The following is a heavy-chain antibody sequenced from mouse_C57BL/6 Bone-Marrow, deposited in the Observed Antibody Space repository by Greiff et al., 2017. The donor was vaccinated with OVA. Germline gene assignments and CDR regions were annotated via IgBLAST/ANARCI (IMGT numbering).Heavy chain of an antibody. V-gene: IGHV1-50*01. Sequence: VQLQQPGAELVKPGASVKLSCKASGYTFTSYWMQWVKQRPGQGLEWIGEIDPSDSYTNYNQKFKGKATLTVDTSSSTAYMQLSSLTSEDSAVYYCARAVYYDYGSWFAYWGQGTTLTVSS. CDR3: ARAVYYDYGSWFAY. CDR1: GYTFTSYW. J-gene: IGHJ2*01. CDR2: IDPSDSYT. D-gene: IGHD2-4*01.